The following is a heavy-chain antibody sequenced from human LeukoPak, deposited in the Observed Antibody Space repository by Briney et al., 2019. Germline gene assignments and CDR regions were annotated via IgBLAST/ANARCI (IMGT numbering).Heavy chain of an antibody. CDR2: ISYDGSNK. CDR3: ARDHWGWAYSSPFGGAFDI. Sequence: GGSLRLSCAASGFTFSSYAMHWVRQAPGKGLEWVAAISYDGSNKYYADSVKGRFTISRDNSKNTLYLQMNSLRAEDTAVYYCARDHWGWAYSSPFGGAFDIWGQGTMVTVSS. D-gene: IGHD6-6*01. V-gene: IGHV3-30-3*01. J-gene: IGHJ3*02. CDR1: GFTFSSYA.